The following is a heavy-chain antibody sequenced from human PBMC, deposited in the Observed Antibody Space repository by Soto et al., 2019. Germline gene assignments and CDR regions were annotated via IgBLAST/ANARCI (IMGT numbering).Heavy chain of an antibody. V-gene: IGHV3-74*01. Sequence: GGSLRLSCAASGFTFSSYWMHWVRQAPGKGLVWVSRINSDGSSTSYADSVKGRFTISRDNAKNSLYRQMNSLRAEDTAVYYCARDRMPDSSPLNYFDYWGQGTLVTVSS. CDR3: ARDRMPDSSPLNYFDY. J-gene: IGHJ4*02. CDR2: INSDGSST. CDR1: GFTFSSYW. D-gene: IGHD6-13*01.